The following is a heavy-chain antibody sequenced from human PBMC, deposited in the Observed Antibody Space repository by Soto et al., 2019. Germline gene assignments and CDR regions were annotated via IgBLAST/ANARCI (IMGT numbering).Heavy chain of an antibody. CDR1: GFTFSSYS. V-gene: IGHV3-48*02. CDR2: ISSSSSTI. Sequence: PGGSLRLSCAASGFTFSSYSMNWVRQAPGKGLEWVSYISSSSSTIYYADSVKGRFTISRDNAKNSLYLQMNSLRDEDTAVYYCARDLAPERYYYYYGMDVWGQGTTVTVSS. J-gene: IGHJ6*02. D-gene: IGHD1-1*01. CDR3: ARDLAPERYYYYYGMDV.